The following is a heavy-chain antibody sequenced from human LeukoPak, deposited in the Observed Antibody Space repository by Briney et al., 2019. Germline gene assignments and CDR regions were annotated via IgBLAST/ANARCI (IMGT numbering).Heavy chain of an antibody. J-gene: IGHJ5*02. Sequence: GASVKVSCKASGGTFSSYAISWVRQAPGQGLEWMGRIIPILGIANYAQKFQGRVTITADKSTSTAYMELSSLRSEDTAVYYCARAPPNVVVAATWFDPWGQGTLVTVSS. CDR2: IIPILGIA. CDR1: GGTFSSYA. V-gene: IGHV1-69*04. CDR3: ARAPPNVVVAATWFDP. D-gene: IGHD2-15*01.